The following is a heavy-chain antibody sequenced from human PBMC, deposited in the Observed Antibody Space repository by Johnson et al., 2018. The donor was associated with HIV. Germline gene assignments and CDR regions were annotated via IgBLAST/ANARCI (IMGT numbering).Heavy chain of an antibody. J-gene: IGHJ3*01. CDR3: ARDSTPWGGEHVGYAFDL. CDR2: ISSSGSSI. V-gene: IGHV3-11*04. CDR1: VFTFSDYF. Sequence: VQLVESGGGLVKPGGSLRLSCKASVFTFSDYFMSWIRQAPGKGLECISYISSSGSSIYYTDSLKGRFTISRDNAKNSLYLQMNSLKAEDTGVYYCARDSTPWGGEHVGYAFDLWGRGTLVTISS. D-gene: IGHD4-17*01.